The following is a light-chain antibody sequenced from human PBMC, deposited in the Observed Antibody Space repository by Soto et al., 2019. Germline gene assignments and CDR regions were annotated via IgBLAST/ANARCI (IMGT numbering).Light chain of an antibody. CDR2: GAS. CDR3: QQYGSSPPNT. CDR1: QSVSSSY. V-gene: IGKV3-20*01. Sequence: EIVLTQSPGTLSLSPGERATLSCRANQSVSSSYLAWYQQKPGQAPRLLIYGASSRATGIPDRFSGSGSGTDFTLTISRLAPEDFALYYCQQYGSSPPNTFGQGTKLEIK. J-gene: IGKJ2*01.